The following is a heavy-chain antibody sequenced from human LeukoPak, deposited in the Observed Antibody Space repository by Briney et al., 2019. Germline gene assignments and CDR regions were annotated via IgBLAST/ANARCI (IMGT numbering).Heavy chain of an antibody. D-gene: IGHD3-10*01. Sequence: SQTLSLTCTVSGGSISRGSNYWSWIRQPAGKGLEWIGRIYTSGSTNYNPSLKSRVTISMDTSENQFSLKLSSVTAADTAVYYCARDYYGSGNFDYWGQGTLVTVSS. CDR3: ARDYYGSGNFDY. CDR2: IYTSGST. V-gene: IGHV4-61*02. J-gene: IGHJ4*02. CDR1: GGSISRGSNY.